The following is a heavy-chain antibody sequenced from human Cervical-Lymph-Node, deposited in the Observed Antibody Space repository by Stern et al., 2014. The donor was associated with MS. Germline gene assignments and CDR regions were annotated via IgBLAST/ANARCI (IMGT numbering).Heavy chain of an antibody. V-gene: IGHV1-24*01. CDR1: GDTLSESS. CDR2: VDPEDGET. J-gene: IGHJ4*02. D-gene: IGHD5-12*01. CDR3: ATDSGNDFDN. Sequence: QVQLVEYGADVKKPGASVKVSCKVSGDTLSESSIHWVRQAPGQGLEWLGGVDPEDGETIYAEKFQGRVTMTEDTSTDTAYMELSSLRSEDTAVYYCATDSGNDFDNWGQGTLVTVSS.